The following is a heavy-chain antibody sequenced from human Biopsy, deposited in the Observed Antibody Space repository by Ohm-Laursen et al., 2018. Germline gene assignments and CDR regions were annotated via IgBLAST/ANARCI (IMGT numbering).Heavy chain of an antibody. CDR2: IIAVSGLV. V-gene: IGHV1-69*17. D-gene: IGHD3-3*01. J-gene: IGHJ4*02. Sequence: SSVHASSHPSAGTFSNYAIRSARQAPGEGLEWMGGIIAVSGLVNYAPKFQGRVSITADKSTTTAYMELSNLKSEDTAVYYCATPFQYYDSWGGYPPFDHWGQGTLVTVSS. CDR1: AGTFSNYA. CDR3: ATPFQYYDSWGGYPPFDH.